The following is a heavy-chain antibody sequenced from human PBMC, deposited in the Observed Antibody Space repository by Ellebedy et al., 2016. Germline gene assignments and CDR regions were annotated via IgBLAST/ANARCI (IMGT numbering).Heavy chain of an antibody. D-gene: IGHD5-24*01. CDR3: ARVWEMATITGAG. V-gene: IGHV3-21*01. CDR1: GFTFSSYA. Sequence: GGSLRLSXAASGFTFSSYAMSWVRQAPGKGLEWVSSISSSSSYIYYADSVKGRFTISRDNAKNSLYLQMNSLRAEDTAVYYCARVWEMATITGAGWGQGTLVTVSS. J-gene: IGHJ4*02. CDR2: ISSSSSYI.